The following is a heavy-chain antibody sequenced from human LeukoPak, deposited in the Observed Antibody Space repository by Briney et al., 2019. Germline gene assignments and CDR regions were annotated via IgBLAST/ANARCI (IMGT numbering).Heavy chain of an antibody. CDR1: GGSISSYY. Sequence: SETLSLTCTVSGGSISSYYWSWIRQPPGKGLEWIGYIYYSGSTNYNPSLKSRVTISVDTSKNQFSLKLSSVTAADTAVYYCARGLWMFDYWGQGTLVTVSS. D-gene: IGHD5-12*01. J-gene: IGHJ4*02. CDR2: IYYSGST. V-gene: IGHV4-59*01. CDR3: ARGLWMFDY.